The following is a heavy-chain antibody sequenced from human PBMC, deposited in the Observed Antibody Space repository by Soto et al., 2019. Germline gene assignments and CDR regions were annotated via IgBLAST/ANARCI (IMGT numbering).Heavy chain of an antibody. CDR1: GFSLTNFRMG. CDR3: ARLSLWFGELSTDYGMDV. V-gene: IGHV2-26*01. Sequence: QVTLKESGPVLVKPTETLTLTCTVSGFSLTNFRMGVSWIRQPPGKALEWLAHIFSDERKSYSTSLKSRLTVSMDTSKSQVVLSRTNLDPEDTATYYCARLSLWFGELSTDYGMDVWGQGTTVTVS. CDR2: IFSDERK. J-gene: IGHJ6*02. D-gene: IGHD3-10*01.